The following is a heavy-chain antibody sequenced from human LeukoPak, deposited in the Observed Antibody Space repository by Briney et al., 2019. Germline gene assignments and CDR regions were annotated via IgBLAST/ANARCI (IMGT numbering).Heavy chain of an antibody. D-gene: IGHD5-24*01. CDR2: IWYDGSNK. Sequence: GGSLRLSCAASGFTFSSYGMHWVRQAPGKGLEWVAVIWYDGSNKYYADSVKGRFTNSRDNARSTLYLQMNSLRAEDTAVYYCATIVQGAFEIWGLGTMVTVSS. J-gene: IGHJ3*02. CDR1: GFTFSSYG. CDR3: ATIVQGAFEI. V-gene: IGHV3-33*03.